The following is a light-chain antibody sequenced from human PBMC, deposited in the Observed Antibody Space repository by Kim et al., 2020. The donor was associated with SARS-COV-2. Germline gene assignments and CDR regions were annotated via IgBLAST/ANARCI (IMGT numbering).Light chain of an antibody. CDR2: EDD. CDR3: QSYDSSNVV. Sequence: NFMLTQPHSVSESPGKTVTISCTRSSGSIGSNYVQWYQQRPGSAPTTVIFEDDQRPSGVPDRFSGSIDSSSNSASLTISGLKTEDEADYYCQSYDSSNVVFGGGTQLTV. J-gene: IGLJ2*01. CDR1: SGSIGSNY. V-gene: IGLV6-57*04.